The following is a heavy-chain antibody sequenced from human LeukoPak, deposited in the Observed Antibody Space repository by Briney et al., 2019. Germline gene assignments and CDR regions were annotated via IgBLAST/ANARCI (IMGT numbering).Heavy chain of an antibody. CDR2: IKQDGSEK. D-gene: IGHD2-2*01. Sequence: GGSLRLSCAASGFTFSSYWVSWVRQAPGKGLEWVANIKQDGSEKYYVDSVKGRFTISRDNAKNSLYPQMNSLRAEDTAVYYCAREEIVVVPAVPNFDYWGQGTLVTVSS. V-gene: IGHV3-7*01. CDR1: GFTFSSYW. J-gene: IGHJ4*02. CDR3: AREEIVVVPAVPNFDY.